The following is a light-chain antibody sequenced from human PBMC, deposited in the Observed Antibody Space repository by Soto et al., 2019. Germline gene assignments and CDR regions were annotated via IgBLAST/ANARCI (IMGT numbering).Light chain of an antibody. CDR3: QQYNTFWT. J-gene: IGKJ1*01. CDR2: DVS. CDR1: QTISTW. V-gene: IGKV1-5*01. Sequence: DIQVTQSPPTLSASVGDRVTITCRASQTISTWLAWYQQKPGKAPKLLIYDVSSLESGVPSRFSGSGSGTEFTLIISSLQPDDFATYYCQQYNTFWTFGQGTKVDIK.